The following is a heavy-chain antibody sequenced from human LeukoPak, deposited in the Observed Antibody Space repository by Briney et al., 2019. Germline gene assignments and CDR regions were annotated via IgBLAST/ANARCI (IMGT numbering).Heavy chain of an antibody. CDR3: ARLKWFGESYFDY. Sequence: PSETLSLTCTVSGGSISSSTYYWSWIRQPPGKGLEWIGYIYYSGSTNYNPSLKSRVTISVDTSKNQFSLKLSSVTAADTAVYYCARLKWFGESYFDYWGQGTLVTVSS. CDR1: GGSISSSTYY. CDR2: IYYSGST. J-gene: IGHJ4*02. D-gene: IGHD3-10*01. V-gene: IGHV4-61*05.